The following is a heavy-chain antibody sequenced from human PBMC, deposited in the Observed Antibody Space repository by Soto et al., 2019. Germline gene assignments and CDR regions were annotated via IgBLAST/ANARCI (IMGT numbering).Heavy chain of an antibody. J-gene: IGHJ6*02. Sequence: EVQLVESGGGLVQPGGSLRLSCEASGFTFRNYDMHWVRQGTGKGLKLVSGISAAGYPDYADSVEGRFTISREKAQNSFFLQTNSPRVGDPAVYYCARTDRDFYGLDVWGQGTTVIVSS. CDR2: ISAAGYP. CDR3: ARTDRDFYGLDV. CDR1: GFTFRNYD. V-gene: IGHV3-13*05.